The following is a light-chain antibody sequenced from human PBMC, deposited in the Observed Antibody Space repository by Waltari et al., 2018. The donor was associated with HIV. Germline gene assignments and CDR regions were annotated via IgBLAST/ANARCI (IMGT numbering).Light chain of an antibody. Sequence: DITMTQSPSVISASLGDRIPIPCRASHSVDTWVALYQQKPRKAPKLLIHTASTLARGVPSRFSGRGSGALFTLTIAGLQPDDYATYYCQQYETYYTFGLGT. V-gene: IGKV1-5*03. J-gene: IGKJ2*01. CDR1: HSVDTW. CDR2: TAS. CDR3: QQYETYYT.